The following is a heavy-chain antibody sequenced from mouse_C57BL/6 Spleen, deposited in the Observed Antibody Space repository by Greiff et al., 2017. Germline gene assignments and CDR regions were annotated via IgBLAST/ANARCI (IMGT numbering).Heavy chain of an antibody. CDR2: INPNNGGT. D-gene: IGHD2-2*01. V-gene: IGHV1-22*01. Sequence: VQLQQSGPELVKPGASVKMSCKASGYTFTDYNMHWVKQSHGKSLEWIGYINPNNGGTSYNQKFKGKATLTVNKSSSTAYMELRSLTSEDAAVXYCERESYGYEEDYAMDYWGQGTSVTVSS. CDR3: ERESYGYEEDYAMDY. CDR1: GYTFTDYN. J-gene: IGHJ4*01.